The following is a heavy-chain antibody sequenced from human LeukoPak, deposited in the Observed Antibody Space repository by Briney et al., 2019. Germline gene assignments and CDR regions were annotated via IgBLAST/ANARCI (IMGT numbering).Heavy chain of an antibody. D-gene: IGHD1-26*01. CDR3: ARRDTGSYSLPFDY. CDR2: IKPDGSEK. CDR1: GFTFSTYW. J-gene: IGHJ4*02. V-gene: IGHV3-7*05. Sequence: GGSLRVSCAASGFTFSTYWMTWVRQAPGKGLEWVANIKPDGSEKYYVDSVKGRFTISRDNARHSLYQQMNSLRVEDTAVYYCARRDTGSYSLPFDYWGQGTLVTVSS.